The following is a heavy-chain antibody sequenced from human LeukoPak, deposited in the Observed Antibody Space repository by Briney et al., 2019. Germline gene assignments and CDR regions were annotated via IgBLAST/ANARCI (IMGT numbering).Heavy chain of an antibody. CDR3: TRQSDSSSSRYFDY. D-gene: IGHD6-6*01. Sequence: GESLKISCKNSGHTFSSYWTGWARQMPGKGLEWMGIIYPDASDIRYSPSFQGQVTISADKSINTAYLQWSSLKASDTAIYYCTRQSDSSSSRYFDYWGQGTLVTVSS. V-gene: IGHV5-51*01. CDR1: GHTFSSYW. CDR2: IYPDASDI. J-gene: IGHJ4*02.